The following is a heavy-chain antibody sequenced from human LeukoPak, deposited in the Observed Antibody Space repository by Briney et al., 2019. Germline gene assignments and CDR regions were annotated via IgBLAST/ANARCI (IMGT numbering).Heavy chain of an antibody. CDR1: GYTFTGYY. V-gene: IGHV1-2*02. CDR2: INPDNGGT. D-gene: IGHD6-13*01. Sequence: GASVKVSCKASGYTFTGYYMHWFRQAPVQGREWMGWINPDNGGTNYAEKFLGRGTVARDTSISRAYMHLSSLTSDDTAVYYCARAQGEAAAGYYYCGLDVWGQGTTVTVSS. J-gene: IGHJ6*02. CDR3: ARAQGEAAAGYYYCGLDV.